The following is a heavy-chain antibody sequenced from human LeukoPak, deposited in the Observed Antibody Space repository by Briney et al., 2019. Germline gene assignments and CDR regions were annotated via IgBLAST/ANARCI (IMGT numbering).Heavy chain of an antibody. V-gene: IGHV4-59*01. CDR2: IYYSGST. CDR3: ARDKHGSGSAHTFDP. J-gene: IGHJ5*02. Sequence: SETLSLTCTVSGVSISSYYWSWIRQPPGKGLEWIAYIYYSGSTNYNPSLKSRVTISVDTSKNQFSLKLNSVTAADTAVYYCARDKHGSGSAHTFDPWGQGTLVTVSS. D-gene: IGHD3-10*01. CDR1: GVSISSYY.